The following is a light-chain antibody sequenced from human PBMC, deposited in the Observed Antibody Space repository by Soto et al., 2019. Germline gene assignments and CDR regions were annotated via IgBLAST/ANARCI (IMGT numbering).Light chain of an antibody. CDR3: NSYTSKSTGV. CDR2: EVS. J-gene: IGLJ1*01. V-gene: IGLV2-14*01. Sequence: QSALTQPASVSGSPGQAITISCTGTSSDVGGYNYVSWYQQHPGKAPKLIIYEVSNRPSGVSNRFSGSKSGNTASLTISGLQAADDADYYCNSYTSKSTGVFGTGTKLTVL. CDR1: SSDVGGYNY.